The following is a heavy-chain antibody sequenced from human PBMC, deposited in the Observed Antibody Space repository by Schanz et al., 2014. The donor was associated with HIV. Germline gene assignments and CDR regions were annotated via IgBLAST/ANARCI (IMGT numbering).Heavy chain of an antibody. D-gene: IGHD3-3*01. V-gene: IGHV1-8*01. CDR2: MNPNSGNT. Sequence: QVQLVQSGGEVKKPGASVKVSCKASGYTFNSHDINWVRQATGQGLEWMGWMNPNSGNTGYAQKFKGRVTMTRNTSISTAYMELSSLRSEDTAVYYCARGECDFWSGYCPHFHYFDLDVWGPGTSVTVSS. J-gene: IGHJ6*02. CDR1: GYTFNSHD. CDR3: ARGECDFWSGYCPHFHYFDLDV.